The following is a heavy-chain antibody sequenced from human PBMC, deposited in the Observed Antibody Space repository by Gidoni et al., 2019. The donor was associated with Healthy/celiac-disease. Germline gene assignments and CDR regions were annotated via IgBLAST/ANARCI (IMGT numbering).Heavy chain of an antibody. D-gene: IGHD2-2*01. V-gene: IGHV1-69*06. CDR2: IIPIFGTA. CDR3: ARDLIGRYCSSTSCYGVRWFYGMDV. Sequence: QVQLVQSGAEVQKPGSSVKVSCKASGGTFSSYAISWGRQAPGQGLEWMGGIIPIFGTANYAQKFQGRVTITADKSTSTAYMELSSLRSEDTAVYYCARDLIGRYCSSTSCYGVRWFYGMDVWGQGTTVTVSS. J-gene: IGHJ6*02. CDR1: GGTFSSYA.